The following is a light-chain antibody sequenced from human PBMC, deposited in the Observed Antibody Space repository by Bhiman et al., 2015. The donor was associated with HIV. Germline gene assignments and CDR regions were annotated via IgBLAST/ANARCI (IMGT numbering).Light chain of an antibody. J-gene: IGLJ3*02. CDR3: SSYTGGGTLWV. Sequence: QSALTQPASVSGSPGQSITISCTGTSSDVGGYNYVSWYQQYPGKAPKLMIYDVSNRPSGVPNRFSGSKSGNTASLTISGPRAEDEADYYCSSYTGGGTLWVFGGGTKLTVL. CDR2: DVS. CDR1: SSDVGGYNY. V-gene: IGLV2-14*03.